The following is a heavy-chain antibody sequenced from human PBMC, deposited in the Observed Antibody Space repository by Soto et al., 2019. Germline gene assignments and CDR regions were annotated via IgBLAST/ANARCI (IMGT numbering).Heavy chain of an antibody. CDR1: GYTFTSYD. Sequence: ASVKVSCKASGYTFTSYDINWVRRATGQGLEWMGWMNPNSGNTGYAQKFQGRVTMTRNTSISTAYMELSSLRSEDTAVYYCARGVAGYCSGGSCENWFDPWGQGTLVTVSS. V-gene: IGHV1-8*01. D-gene: IGHD2-15*01. CDR3: ARGVAGYCSGGSCENWFDP. J-gene: IGHJ5*02. CDR2: MNPNSGNT.